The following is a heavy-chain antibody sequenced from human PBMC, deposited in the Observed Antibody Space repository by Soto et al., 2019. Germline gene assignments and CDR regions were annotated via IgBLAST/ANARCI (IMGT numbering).Heavy chain of an antibody. V-gene: IGHV4-59*01. D-gene: IGHD3-10*01. CDR2: IYYSGST. J-gene: IGHJ4*02. CDR3: ARGLNFYGRGTLKFDY. Sequence: PSETLSLPCTVSGGSLISYYLSWVPQPPWKGLEWIGHIYYSGSTYYNPSLRGRATISVDTSKNEFSLNLESVTAADTAVYYCARGLNFYGRGTLKFDYWGLGALVTVSS. CDR1: GGSLISYY.